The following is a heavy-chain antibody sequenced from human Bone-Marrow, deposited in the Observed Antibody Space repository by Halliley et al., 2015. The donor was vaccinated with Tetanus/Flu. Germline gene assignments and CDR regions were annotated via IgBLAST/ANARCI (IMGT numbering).Heavy chain of an antibody. CDR3: VRGTTAFALQYLNS. V-gene: IGHV3-53*05. D-gene: IGHD4-4*01. CDR2: LYSDGTP. Sequence: WVSLLYSDGTPHYADSVKGRFTISRDSSKNTVYLQLNSLITEDTAVYYCVRGTTAFALQYLNSWGQGTLVSVST. J-gene: IGHJ4*02.